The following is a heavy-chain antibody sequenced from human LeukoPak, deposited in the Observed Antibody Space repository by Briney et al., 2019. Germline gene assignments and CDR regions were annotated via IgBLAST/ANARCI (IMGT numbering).Heavy chain of an antibody. V-gene: IGHV4-59*12. CDR2: IDYSGST. Sequence: PSETLSLTCTVSGGSISSDYWSWVRQPPGKGLQWIGYIDYSGSTNYNPSLKSRVTISVDTSKNQFSLKLRSVTDADTAVYYCARGGSSSWYGWFDPWGQGTLVTVSS. D-gene: IGHD6-13*01. J-gene: IGHJ5*02. CDR3: ARGGSSSWYGWFDP. CDR1: GGSISSDY.